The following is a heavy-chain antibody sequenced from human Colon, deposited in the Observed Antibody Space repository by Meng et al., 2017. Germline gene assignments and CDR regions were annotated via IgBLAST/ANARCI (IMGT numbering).Heavy chain of an antibody. Sequence: QGLRQESGPGLVKPSGTLSLTCTVSGGPISRNNWGSGVRQSPGRGLEWIGEIYQSGSTNYSPSLKSRVTISLDKSKNQFSLKVSYMTAADTAVYYCVRNDHCTSGTCYPHFDYWGQGTLVTVS. CDR3: VRNDHCTSGTCYPHFDY. J-gene: IGHJ4*02. D-gene: IGHD2-15*01. CDR1: GGPISRNNW. V-gene: IGHV4-4*02. CDR2: IYQSGST.